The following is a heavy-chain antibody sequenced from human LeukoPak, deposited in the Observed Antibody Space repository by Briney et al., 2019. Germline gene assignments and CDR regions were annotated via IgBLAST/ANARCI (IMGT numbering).Heavy chain of an antibody. CDR3: ARLSMVRGRHYYYYYYMDV. D-gene: IGHD3-10*01. J-gene: IGHJ6*03. V-gene: IGHV4-39*07. CDR1: GGSISSSGYY. CDR2: IYYSGST. Sequence: KPSETLSLTCTVSGGSISSSGYYWGWIRQPPGKGLEWIGSIYYSGSTYYNPSLKSRVTISVDTSKNQFSLKLSSVTAADTAVYYCARLSMVRGRHYYYYYYMDVWGKGTTVTISS.